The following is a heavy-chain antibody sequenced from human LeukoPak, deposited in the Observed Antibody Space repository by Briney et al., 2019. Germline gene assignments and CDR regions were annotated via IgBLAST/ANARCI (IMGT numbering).Heavy chain of an antibody. CDR1: GYTFINFG. J-gene: IGHJ1*01. CDR2: ITSSSNYI. V-gene: IGHV3-21*04. Sequence: GRSLRLSCAASGYTFINFGMHWVRQAPGKGLEWISFITSSSNYIHYADSVKGRFTISRDNAEESLYLQMNSLRAEDTAVYYCAKGHCSSTSCLSSAEYFQHWGQGTLVTVSS. CDR3: AKGHCSSTSCLSSAEYFQH. D-gene: IGHD2-2*01.